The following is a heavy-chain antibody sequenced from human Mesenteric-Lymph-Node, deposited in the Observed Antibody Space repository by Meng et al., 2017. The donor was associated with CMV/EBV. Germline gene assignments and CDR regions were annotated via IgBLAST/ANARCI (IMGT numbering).Heavy chain of an antibody. J-gene: IGHJ5*02. Sequence: QVQLVQSGAEVKKPGSSVKISCKASGGTFSSYTISWVRQAPGQGLEWMGRIIPILGIANYAQKFQGRVTITADKSTSTAYMELSSLRSEDTAVYYRAGGIAAAGSRWFDPWGQGTLVTVS. CDR1: GGTFSSYT. CDR2: IIPILGIA. CDR3: AGGIAAAGSRWFDP. D-gene: IGHD6-13*01. V-gene: IGHV1-69*02.